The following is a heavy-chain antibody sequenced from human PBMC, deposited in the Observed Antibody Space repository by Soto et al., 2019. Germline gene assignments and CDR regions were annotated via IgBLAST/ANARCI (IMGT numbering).Heavy chain of an antibody. J-gene: IGHJ4*02. D-gene: IGHD2-8*01. Sequence: PSETLSLTCASYGGSFNGYYWSWIRQPPGKGLEWIGEINQSGSTKYNSSLKSRVTISKDTSKKQFSLKLSSVTAADTAVYYCAHSVLMVYAIYDYWGQGTQVTVSS. CDR1: GGSFNGYY. CDR3: AHSVLMVYAIYDY. V-gene: IGHV4-34*01. CDR2: INQSGST.